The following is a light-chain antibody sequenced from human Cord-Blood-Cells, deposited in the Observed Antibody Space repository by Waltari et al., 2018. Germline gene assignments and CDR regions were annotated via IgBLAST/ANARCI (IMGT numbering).Light chain of an antibody. J-gene: IGKJ3*01. V-gene: IGKV1-39*01. CDR1: QSISSY. Sequence: DIQMTQSPSSLSASVGDRVTITCRASQSISSYLNWYQQKPGKAPKRLIYAASSLQSGVPSRFSGSGSGTDCTLTISSLPPEDFATYYCQQSYSTPLTFGPGTKVDIK. CDR3: QQSYSTPLT. CDR2: AAS.